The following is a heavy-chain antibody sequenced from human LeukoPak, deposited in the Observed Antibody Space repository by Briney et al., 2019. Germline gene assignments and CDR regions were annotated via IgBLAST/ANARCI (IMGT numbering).Heavy chain of an antibody. CDR3: ARAHSAYSYDY. D-gene: IGHD3-22*01. Sequence: ASVKVSCKASGYTFSGYYMHWVRQAPGQGLEWMGWISANNGGTIYAQKFQGRVTMTRDTSISTAYMELSRLRSDDTAVYYCARAHSAYSYDYWGQGTLVLVSS. V-gene: IGHV1-2*02. CDR1: GYTFSGYY. J-gene: IGHJ4*02. CDR2: ISANNGGT.